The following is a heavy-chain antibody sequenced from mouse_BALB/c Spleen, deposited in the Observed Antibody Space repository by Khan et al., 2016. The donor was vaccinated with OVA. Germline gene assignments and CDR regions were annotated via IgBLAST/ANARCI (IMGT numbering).Heavy chain of an antibody. CDR3: AINQGGDFDY. CDR1: GYSITSDYA. D-gene: IGHD3-2*02. J-gene: IGHJ2*01. V-gene: IGHV3-2*02. Sequence: EVELVESGPGLVKPSQSLSLTCTVTGYSITSDYAWNWIRQFPGNKLEWMGYISYSGNTKYNPSLKSRISITRDTSKNQFFLQLNFVTIEDTATDYCAINQGGDFDYWGQGTTLTVSS. CDR2: ISYSGNT.